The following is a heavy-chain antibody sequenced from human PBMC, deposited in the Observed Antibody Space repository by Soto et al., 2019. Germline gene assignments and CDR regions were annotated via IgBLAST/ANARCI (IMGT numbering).Heavy chain of an antibody. J-gene: IGHJ5*02. Sequence: SETLSLTCTVSGGSISSYYWSWIRQPPGKGLEWIGYIYYSGSTNYNPSLKSRVTISVDTSKNQFSLKLSSVTAADTAVYYCARAVAIWRGYDILTGYGSPNWFDPWGQGTLVTVSS. CDR3: ARAVAIWRGYDILTGYGSPNWFDP. CDR1: GGSISSYY. CDR2: IYYSGST. D-gene: IGHD3-9*01. V-gene: IGHV4-59*01.